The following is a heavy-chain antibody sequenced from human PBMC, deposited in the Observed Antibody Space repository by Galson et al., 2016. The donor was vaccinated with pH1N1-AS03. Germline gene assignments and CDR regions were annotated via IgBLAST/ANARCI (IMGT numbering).Heavy chain of an antibody. V-gene: IGHV3-23*05. CDR1: GFSFSSYA. J-gene: IGHJ4*02. CDR2: IDNGSFNT. CDR3: AKGLFDNYAGYFEY. D-gene: IGHD4-23*01. Sequence: SLRLSCAASGFSFSSYAMGWVRQTPGRGLECLSTIDNGSFNTYYKAPLEGRFTISRDNSKNTLYLHMNSLRADDTALYYCAKGLFDNYAGYFEYWGQGILVTVSS.